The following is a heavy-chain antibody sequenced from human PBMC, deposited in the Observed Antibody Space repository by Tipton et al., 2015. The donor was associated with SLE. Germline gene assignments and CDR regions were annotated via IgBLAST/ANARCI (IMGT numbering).Heavy chain of an antibody. J-gene: IGHJ4*02. Sequence: SLRLSCAASGFSFSSRAMNWVRQAPGKGLEWVSGISVDGRSTYYADSVKGRFTISRDNAKNSLYLQMNSLRVDDTALYYCAKDYGGYSYAGDYWGQGTLVTVSS. V-gene: IGHV3-23*01. D-gene: IGHD5-12*01. CDR2: ISVDGRST. CDR1: GFSFSSRA. CDR3: AKDYGGYSYAGDY.